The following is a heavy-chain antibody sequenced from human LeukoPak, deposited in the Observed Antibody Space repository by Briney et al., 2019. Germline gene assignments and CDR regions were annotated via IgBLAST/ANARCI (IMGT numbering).Heavy chain of an antibody. CDR3: ARDTSTVTNREFDY. V-gene: IGHV3-21*01. Sequence: RPGGSLRLSCAASGFTFSSYNMNWVRQAPGKGLEWVSFISSDTSYIHYADSVKGRFTISRDNAKNSVFLQMNSLRAEDTAVYYCARDTSTVTNREFDYWGQGTLVTVSS. CDR2: ISSDTSYI. J-gene: IGHJ4*02. D-gene: IGHD4-17*01. CDR1: GFTFSSYN.